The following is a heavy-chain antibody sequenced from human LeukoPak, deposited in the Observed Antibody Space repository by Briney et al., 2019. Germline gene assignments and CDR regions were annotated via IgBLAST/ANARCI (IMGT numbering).Heavy chain of an antibody. CDR3: AKDLYRSFAAPYYFDY. D-gene: IGHD6-6*01. CDR2: ISYDGSNK. J-gene: IGHJ4*02. Sequence: GGSLRLSCAATGFTFSSYGMHWVRQAPGKGLEWVAVISYDGSNKYYADSVKGRFTISRDNSKNTLYLQMNSLRAEDTAVYYCAKDLYRSFAAPYYFDYWGQGTLVTVSS. CDR1: GFTFSSYG. V-gene: IGHV3-30*18.